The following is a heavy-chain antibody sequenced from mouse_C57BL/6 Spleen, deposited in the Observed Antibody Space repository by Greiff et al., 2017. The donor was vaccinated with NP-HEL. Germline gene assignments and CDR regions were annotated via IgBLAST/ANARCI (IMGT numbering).Heavy chain of an antibody. V-gene: IGHV1-53*01. CDR2: INPSNGGT. Sequence: QLQQPGTELVKPGASVKLSCKASGYTFTSYWMHWVKQRPGQGLEWIGNINPSNGGTNYNEKFKSKATLTVDKSSSTAYMQLSSLTSEDSAVYYCARSRITTVVAPDYWGQGTTLTVSS. CDR1: GYTFTSYW. D-gene: IGHD1-1*01. J-gene: IGHJ2*01. CDR3: ARSRITTVVAPDY.